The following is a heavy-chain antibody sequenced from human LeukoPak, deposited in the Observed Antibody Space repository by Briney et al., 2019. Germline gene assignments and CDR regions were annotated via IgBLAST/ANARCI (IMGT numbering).Heavy chain of an antibody. CDR2: ISAYNGNT. Sequence: GASVKVSCKASGYTFTSYGISWVRQAPGQGLEWMGWISAYNGNTNYAQKLQGRVTMTTDTSTSTAYMELRSLRSDDTAVYYCARAFFVYDILTGYSPWGQGTLVTVSS. D-gene: IGHD3-9*01. V-gene: IGHV1-18*01. J-gene: IGHJ4*02. CDR1: GYTFTSYG. CDR3: ARAFFVYDILTGYSP.